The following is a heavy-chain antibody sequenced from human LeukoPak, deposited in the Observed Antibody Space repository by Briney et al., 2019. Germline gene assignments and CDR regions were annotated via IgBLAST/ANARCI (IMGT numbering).Heavy chain of an antibody. J-gene: IGHJ4*02. CDR2: ITGSDGSS. Sequence: GGSLRLSCVASGFTFTNYAMSWVRQALGKGLEWVSAITGSDGSSYYADSVKGRFTISRDNSKNTLYLQVNSLRAEDTAVYYCAKWGDYDMTGYYVPDYWGQGTLVTVSS. D-gene: IGHD3-9*01. CDR3: AKWGDYDMTGYYVPDY. CDR1: GFTFTNYA. V-gene: IGHV3-23*01.